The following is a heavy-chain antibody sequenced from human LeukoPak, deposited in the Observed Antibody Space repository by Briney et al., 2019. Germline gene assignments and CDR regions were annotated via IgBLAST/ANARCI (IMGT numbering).Heavy chain of an antibody. CDR1: GGSISSYY. J-gene: IGHJ4*02. Sequence: SETLSLTCTVSGGSISSYYWSWIRQPAGKGLEWIGRIYTSGSTNYNPSLKSRVTISVDTSKNQFSLKLSSVTAADTAVYYCARDFSGITMVRGVILPFDYWGQGTLATVSS. CDR3: ARDFSGITMVRGVILPFDY. D-gene: IGHD3-10*01. V-gene: IGHV4-4*07. CDR2: IYTSGST.